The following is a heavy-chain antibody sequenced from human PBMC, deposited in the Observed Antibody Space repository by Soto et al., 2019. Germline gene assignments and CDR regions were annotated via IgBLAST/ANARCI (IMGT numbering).Heavy chain of an antibody. V-gene: IGHV1-18*01. CDR2: ISAYNGNT. Sequence: ASVKVSCKASGYTFTSYGISWVRQAPGQGLEWMGWISAYNGNTNYAQKLQGRVTMTTDTSTSTAYMELRSLRSGDTAVYYCALPRRFYYYGMDVWGQGTTVTVSS. J-gene: IGHJ6*02. CDR1: GYTFTSYG. CDR3: ALPRRFYYYGMDV.